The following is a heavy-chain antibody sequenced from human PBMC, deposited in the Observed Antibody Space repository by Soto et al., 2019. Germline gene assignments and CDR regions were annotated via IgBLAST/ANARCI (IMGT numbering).Heavy chain of an antibody. Sequence: GSLRLSCAASGFTFSSYGMHWVRQAPGKGLEWVAVISYDGSNKYYADSVKGRFTISRDNSKNTLYLQMNSLRAEDTAVYYCATAAGSHPRTNWGQGTLVTVSS. CDR3: ATAAGSHPRTN. D-gene: IGHD6-13*01. J-gene: IGHJ4*02. CDR1: GFTFSSYG. V-gene: IGHV3-30*03. CDR2: ISYDGSNK.